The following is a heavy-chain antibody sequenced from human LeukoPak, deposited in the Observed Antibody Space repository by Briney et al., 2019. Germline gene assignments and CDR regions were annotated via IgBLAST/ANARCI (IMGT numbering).Heavy chain of an antibody. J-gene: IGHJ4*02. CDR2: INPSGGST. CDR1: GYTFTSYY. D-gene: IGHD3-22*01. Sequence: ASVKVSCKASGYTFTSYYMHWVRQAPGQGLEWMGIINPSGGSTSYAQKFQGRVTMTRDMSTSTVYMELSSLRSEDTAVYYCAREFLNYYDSSGSYDYWGQGTLVTVS. V-gene: IGHV1-46*01. CDR3: AREFLNYYDSSGSYDY.